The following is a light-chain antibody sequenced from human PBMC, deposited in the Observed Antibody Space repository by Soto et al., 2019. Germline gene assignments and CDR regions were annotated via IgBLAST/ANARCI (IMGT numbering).Light chain of an antibody. CDR3: QQYNSYSEA. CDR2: GAS. V-gene: IGKV3-20*01. Sequence: EIVLTQSPGTLSLSPGYRATLSCTASQSVSSSYLAWYQQKPGQAPRLLIYGASSRATGIPDRFSGSGSGTEFTLTISSLQSEDFAVYYCQQYNSYSEAFGQGTKVDIK. CDR1: QSVSSSY. J-gene: IGKJ1*01.